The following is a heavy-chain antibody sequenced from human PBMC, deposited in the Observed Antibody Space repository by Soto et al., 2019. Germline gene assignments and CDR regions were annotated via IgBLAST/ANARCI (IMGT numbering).Heavy chain of an antibody. D-gene: IGHD6-13*01. V-gene: IGHV3-23*01. Sequence: EVQLLESGRGLVRPGGSLRLSCAASGFLFDSYAMTWVRQAPGKGLDWVSAISGGGGDTYYADSVKGRFTVSRDNSKNTLYVEMKGLRAEDTAIYYCTRSLFMASPGIEPFDSWGQGTLVTVSS. CDR1: GFLFDSYA. J-gene: IGHJ4*02. CDR3: TRSLFMASPGIEPFDS. CDR2: ISGGGGDT.